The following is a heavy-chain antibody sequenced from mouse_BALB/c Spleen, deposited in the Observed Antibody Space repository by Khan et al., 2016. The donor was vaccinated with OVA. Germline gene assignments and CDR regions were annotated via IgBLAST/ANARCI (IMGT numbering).Heavy chain of an antibody. D-gene: IGHD3-2*02. CDR1: GYIFTSYW. Sequence: QVHVKQSGGELVRPGTSVKLSCKTSGYIFTSYWIHWVKQRSGQGLEWIARIYPGTDNTYYNENFKDKATLTTDKSPSTVYLQLSSLKSEDSAVFFCAREEALYYFDYWGQGTTLTVSS. V-gene: IGHV1S132*01. J-gene: IGHJ2*01. CDR2: IYPGTDNT. CDR3: AREEALYYFDY.